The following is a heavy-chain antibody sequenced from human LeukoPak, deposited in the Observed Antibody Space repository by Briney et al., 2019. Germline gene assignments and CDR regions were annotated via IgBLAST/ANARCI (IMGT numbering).Heavy chain of an antibody. J-gene: IGHJ4*02. V-gene: IGHV4-30-4*08. CDR3: ARARITGTTPFDY. Sequence: SQTLSLTCTVSGGSISSGDYYWGWIRQPPGKGLEWLGYIYYSGSTYYNPSLKSRVTISVDTSKDQFSLKLSPVAAADTAVYYCARARITGTTPFDYWGQGTLVTVSS. CDR1: GGSISSGDYY. CDR2: IYYSGST. D-gene: IGHD1-7*01.